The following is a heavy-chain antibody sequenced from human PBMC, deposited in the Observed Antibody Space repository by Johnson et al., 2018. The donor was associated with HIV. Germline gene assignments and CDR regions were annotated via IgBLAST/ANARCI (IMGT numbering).Heavy chain of an antibody. Sequence: VQLVESGGGLIQPGGSLRLSCAASGFTVSSNYMSWVRQAPGKGLEWVSVIYSGGSTYYADSVKGRFTISRDNSKNTLYLQMNSLRAEDTAVYYCARVEWELELLGAFDIWGQGTMVTVSS. CDR1: GFTVSSNY. D-gene: IGHD1-7*01. V-gene: IGHV3-66*03. CDR2: IYSGGST. CDR3: ARVEWELELLGAFDI. J-gene: IGHJ3*02.